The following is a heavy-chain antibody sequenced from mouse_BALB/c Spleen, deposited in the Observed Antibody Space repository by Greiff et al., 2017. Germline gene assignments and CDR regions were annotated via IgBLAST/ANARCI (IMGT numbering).Heavy chain of an antibody. J-gene: IGHJ3*01. D-gene: IGHD2-14*01. CDR3: ARFYRYDEGPFAY. CDR2: ISSGGSYT. Sequence: EVKLMESGGGLVKPGGSLKLSCAASGFTFSSYAMSWVRQSPEKRLEWVAEISSGGSYTYYPDTVTGRFTISRDNAKNTLYLEMSSLRSEDTAMYYCARFYRYDEGPFAYWGQGTLVTVSA. V-gene: IGHV5-9-4*01. CDR1: GFTFSSYA.